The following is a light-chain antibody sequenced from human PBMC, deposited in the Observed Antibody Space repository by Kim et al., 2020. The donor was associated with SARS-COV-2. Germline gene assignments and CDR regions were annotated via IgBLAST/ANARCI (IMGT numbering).Light chain of an antibody. CDR2: GAS. CDR3: QQYGSSPRGT. CDR1: QSVSSIY. J-gene: IGKJ1*01. Sequence: PVESATLSCRASQSVSSIYLAWYQQKPGQAPMLLIYGASSRATGIPDRFSGSGSGTDFTLTISRLEPEDFAVYYCQQYGSSPRGTFGQGTKVDIK. V-gene: IGKV3-20*01.